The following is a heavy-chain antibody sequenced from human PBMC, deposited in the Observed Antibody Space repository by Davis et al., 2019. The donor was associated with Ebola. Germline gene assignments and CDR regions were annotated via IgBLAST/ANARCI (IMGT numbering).Heavy chain of an antibody. CDR1: GNSITYSNYY. V-gene: IGHV4-39*01. D-gene: IGHD3-10*01. CDR3: ARHRSERDWFDP. CDR2: IDYSGNT. J-gene: IGHJ5*02. Sequence: SETLSLTCTVSGNSITYSNYYWSWVRQPPGKGLEWVGSIDYSGNTWYHPSLKSRVTISLDTSKTQYFLKLDSVTAADTAVYYCARHRSERDWFDPWGQGILVTVSP.